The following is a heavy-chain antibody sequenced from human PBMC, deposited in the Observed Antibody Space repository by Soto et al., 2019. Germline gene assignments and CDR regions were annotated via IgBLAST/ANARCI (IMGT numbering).Heavy chain of an antibody. CDR2: IKQDGSEK. J-gene: IGHJ5*02. D-gene: IGHD4-17*01. Sequence: GGSLRLSCAASGFTFSSYWMSWVRQAPGKGLEWVANIKQDGSEKYYVDSVKGRFTISRDNAKNSLYLQMNSLRAEDTAVYYCARDRVPTVTTSINWFDPWGQGTLVTVSS. CDR3: ARDRVPTVTTSINWFDP. CDR1: GFTFSSYW. V-gene: IGHV3-7*01.